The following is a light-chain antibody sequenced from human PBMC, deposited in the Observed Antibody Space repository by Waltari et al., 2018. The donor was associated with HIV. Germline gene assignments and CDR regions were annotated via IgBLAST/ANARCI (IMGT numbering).Light chain of an antibody. Sequence: QSALTQPPSASGSPGQSVTLSCTGTSSDVGGYNYVSWHQQHPGTAPKLRIYDVIKRPSGVPDRFSGSKSGNTASLTVSGLQPEDEADYYCSSHAGSKVVFGGGTRLTVL. J-gene: IGLJ2*01. CDR2: DVI. CDR3: SSHAGSKVV. V-gene: IGLV2-8*01. CDR1: SSDVGGYNY.